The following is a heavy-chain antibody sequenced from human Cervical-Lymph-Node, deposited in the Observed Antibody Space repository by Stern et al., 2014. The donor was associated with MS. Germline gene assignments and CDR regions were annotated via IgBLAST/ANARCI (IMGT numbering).Heavy chain of an antibody. D-gene: IGHD6-13*01. Sequence: VQLVQYGGGLVQPGMSLRLSCAASGFTFADYAMHWVRQAPGKGLEWVSGMSWTSGSIGYADSVKGRFTISRDNAKNSLYLQMNSLRTEDTAFYYCAKGSVGIAAPRNFDYWGQGTLVTVSS. J-gene: IGHJ4*02. V-gene: IGHV3-9*01. CDR3: AKGSVGIAAPRNFDY. CDR1: GFTFADYA. CDR2: MSWTSGSI.